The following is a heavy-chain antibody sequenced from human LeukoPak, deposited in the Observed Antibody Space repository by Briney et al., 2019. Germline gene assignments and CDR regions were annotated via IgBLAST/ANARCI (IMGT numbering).Heavy chain of an antibody. CDR3: ARDMRASDI. V-gene: IGHV4-38-2*02. CDR1: GGSISGYY. J-gene: IGHJ3*02. Sequence: SETLSLTCTVSGGSISGYYWSWIRQPPGKGLEWIGSIYHSGSTYYNPSLKSRVTISVDTSKNQFSLKLSSVTAADTAVYYCARDMRASDIWGQGTMVTVSS. CDR2: IYHSGST.